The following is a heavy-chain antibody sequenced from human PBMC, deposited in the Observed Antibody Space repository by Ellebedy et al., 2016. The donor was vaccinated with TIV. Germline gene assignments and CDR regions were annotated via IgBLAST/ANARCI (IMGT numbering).Heavy chain of an antibody. Sequence: GGSLRLSCAASGFIFSDYYMIWIRQAPGKGLECVSYISSSGSPIYYAASVRGRFTISRDNAKNYLYLQMNSLRAEDTAVYYCARDTRFIDQQHNWFDPWGQGTLVTVSS. V-gene: IGHV3-11*01. CDR1: GFIFSDYY. D-gene: IGHD1/OR15-1a*01. CDR3: ARDTRFIDQQHNWFDP. J-gene: IGHJ5*02. CDR2: ISSSGSPI.